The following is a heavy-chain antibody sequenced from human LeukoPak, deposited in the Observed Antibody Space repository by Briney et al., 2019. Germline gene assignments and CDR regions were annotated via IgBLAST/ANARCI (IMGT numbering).Heavy chain of an antibody. J-gene: IGHJ4*02. D-gene: IGHD5-12*01. CDR2: IYYSGST. CDR1: GGSISSYY. V-gene: IGHV4-59*08. CDR3: ARQVATITGPYFDY. Sequence: PSETLSLTCTVSGGSISSYYWSWIRQPPGKGLEWIGYIYYSGSTNYNPSLKSRVTISVDTSKNQFSLKLSSVTAADTAVYYCARQVATITGPYFDYWGQGTLVTVSS.